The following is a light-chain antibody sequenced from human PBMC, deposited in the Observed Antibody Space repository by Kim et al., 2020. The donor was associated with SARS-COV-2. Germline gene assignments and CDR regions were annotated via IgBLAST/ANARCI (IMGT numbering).Light chain of an antibody. V-gene: IGKV3-20*01. CDR3: HQYAGAPWT. Sequence: PGERVTLSCRASQRISTNVVWTQHKPGRSPRLLIYGASSRATGIPDRFSGSGSRTDFTLTITGLEPEDYAVYYCHQYAGAPWTLGQGTKVDIK. CDR1: QRISTN. J-gene: IGKJ1*01. CDR2: GAS.